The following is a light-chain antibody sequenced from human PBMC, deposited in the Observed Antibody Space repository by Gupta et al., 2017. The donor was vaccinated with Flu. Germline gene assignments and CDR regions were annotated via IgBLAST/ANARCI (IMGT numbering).Light chain of an antibody. CDR3: NPDTVSSRVV. J-gene: IGLJ2*01. Sequence: QSALTQPASVSGSPGQSIPISCPGPSSDVGVYNSVSWSHHHPDKPHRLMFYEVSRRPAAAASSFSASKAGNTASLTISVHQEEDDADYYRNPDTVSSRVVFGGGTKLTVL. V-gene: IGLV2-14*01. CDR2: EVS. CDR1: SSDVGVYNS.